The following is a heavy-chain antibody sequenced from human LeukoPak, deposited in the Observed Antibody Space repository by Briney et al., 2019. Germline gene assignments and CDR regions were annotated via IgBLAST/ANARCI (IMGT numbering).Heavy chain of an antibody. CDR1: GFTFSSYA. D-gene: IGHD6-13*01. J-gene: IGHJ6*02. CDR2: ISGSGGST. CDR3: AKVKGPGTYYYYGMDV. V-gene: IGHV3-23*01. Sequence: GGSLRLSCAASGFTFSSYAMSWVRQAPGKGLEWVSAISGSGGSTYYADSVKGRFTISRDNSKNTLYLQMNSLRAEDTAVYYCAKVKGPGTYYYYGMDVWGQGTTVTVSS.